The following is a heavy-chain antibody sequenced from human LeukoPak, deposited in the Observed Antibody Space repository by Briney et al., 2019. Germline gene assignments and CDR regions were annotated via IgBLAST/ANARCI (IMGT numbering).Heavy chain of an antibody. CDR3: ATLQSYGRGDAFDI. V-gene: IGHV3-21*01. CDR2: ISSSSSYI. D-gene: IGHD5-18*01. J-gene: IGHJ3*02. Sequence: GGSLRLSCAASGFTFSSYSMNWVRQAPGKGLEWVSSISSSSSYIYYADSVKGRFTISRDNAKNSLYLQMNSLRAEDTAVYYCATLQSYGRGDAFDIWGQGTMVTVSS. CDR1: GFTFSSYS.